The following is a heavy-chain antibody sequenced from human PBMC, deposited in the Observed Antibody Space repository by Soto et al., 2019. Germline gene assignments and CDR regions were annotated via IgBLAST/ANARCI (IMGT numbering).Heavy chain of an antibody. J-gene: IGHJ4*02. D-gene: IGHD4-17*01. CDR2: INADNGNT. Sequence: QVQLVQSGAEVKKPGASVKVSCKASGYTFSGSVMHWVRQAPGQRLEWMGWINADNGNTKYSQKFQGRVTITRDTSASTAYMELSSLRSEDTTVYYCATEIDGTTVTSLDYWGQETLVTVSS. CDR1: GYTFSGSV. V-gene: IGHV1-3*01. CDR3: ATEIDGTTVTSLDY.